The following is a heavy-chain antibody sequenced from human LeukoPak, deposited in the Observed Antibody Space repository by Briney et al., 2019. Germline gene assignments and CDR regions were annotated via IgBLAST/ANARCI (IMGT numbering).Heavy chain of an antibody. D-gene: IGHD3-22*01. V-gene: IGHV1-3*01. J-gene: IGHJ5*02. CDR2: INAGNGNT. CDR3: ARDTGALADSSGYYVWFDP. Sequence: ASVTVSCKASGYTFTSYAMHWVRQAPGQRLEWMGWINAGNGNTKYSQKFQGRVTITRDTSASTAYMELSSLRSEDTAVYYCARDTGALADSSGYYVWFDPWGQGTLVTVSS. CDR1: GYTFTSYA.